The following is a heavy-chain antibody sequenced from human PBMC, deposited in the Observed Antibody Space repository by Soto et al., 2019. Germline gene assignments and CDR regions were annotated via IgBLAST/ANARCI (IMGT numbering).Heavy chain of an antibody. CDR3: AGGTKGSGGWYFDL. J-gene: IGHJ2*01. V-gene: IGHV1-18*01. CDR2: IGALLYNDAT. CDR1: GYTLDNHA. Sequence: QIQVVQSEVEVKRPGASVRISCKASGYTLDNHAITWVRQAPGQGLEWMGWIGALLYNDATNYARKCQGRLTMARDTSPNTVYMDLGSLRSDDTGVYYCAGGTKGSGGWYFDLWGRGTLVFVSS. D-gene: IGHD3-10*01.